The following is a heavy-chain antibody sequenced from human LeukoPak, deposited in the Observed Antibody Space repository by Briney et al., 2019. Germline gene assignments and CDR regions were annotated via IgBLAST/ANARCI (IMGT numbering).Heavy chain of an antibody. CDR2: IKSKTDGGTT. CDR1: GFTFSNAW. CDR3: TTQLGYCSSTSCVRTPDFDY. V-gene: IGHV3-15*01. D-gene: IGHD2-2*01. Sequence: GGSLRLSCAASGFTFSNAWMSWVRQAPGKGLEWFGRIKSKTDGGTTDYAAPGKGRFTISRDDSKNTLYLKLNSLKTEDTAVYYCTTQLGYCSSTSCVRTPDFDYWGQGTLVTVSS. J-gene: IGHJ4*02.